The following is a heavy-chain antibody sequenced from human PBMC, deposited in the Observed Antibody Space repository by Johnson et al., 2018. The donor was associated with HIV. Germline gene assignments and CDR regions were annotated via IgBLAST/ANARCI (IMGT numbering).Heavy chain of an antibody. D-gene: IGHD6-13*01. J-gene: IGHJ3*02. Sequence: VQLVESGGGWVQPGRSLRLSCAASGFTFDDYVMHWVRQAPGKGLGWVSGIGWNSGRLGNADSVKGRFTISRDNAKNPLYLQMNSLRAEDTALYYCAKEEAAGPYDAFDIWGQGTMVTVSS. CDR3: AKEEAAGPYDAFDI. CDR2: IGWNSGRL. CDR1: GFTFDDYV. V-gene: IGHV3-9*01.